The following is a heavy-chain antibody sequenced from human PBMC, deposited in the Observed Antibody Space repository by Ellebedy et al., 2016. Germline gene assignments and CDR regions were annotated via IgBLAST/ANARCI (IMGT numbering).Heavy chain of an antibody. J-gene: IGHJ4*02. D-gene: IGHD5-12*01. CDR1: GFTFSRYW. V-gene: IGHV3-7*01. Sequence: GGSLRLXCAASGFTFSRYWMTWVRQAPGKGLEWVASMSQDGSEKKYVDSVKGRFTISRDNAKNSLYLQMNSLRAEDTAVYYCVSGYDSGYWGQGTLVTVSS. CDR2: MSQDGSEK. CDR3: VSGYDSGY.